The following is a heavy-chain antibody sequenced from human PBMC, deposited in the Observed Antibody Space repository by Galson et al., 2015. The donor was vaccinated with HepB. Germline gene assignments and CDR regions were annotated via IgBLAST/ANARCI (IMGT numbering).Heavy chain of an antibody. CDR3: ATPITLIPWALDM. CDR2: ISYDGNTK. V-gene: IGHV3-30*09. CDR1: GFTLNNYA. J-gene: IGHJ3*02. Sequence: SLRLSCAASGFTLNNYAIHWVRQAPGKGLEWVVTISYDGNTKYYADSVKGRFAISRDNSKDSLSLQMNSLRPEDTAVYYCATPITLIPWALDMWGQGTMVTVSS. D-gene: IGHD3-22*01.